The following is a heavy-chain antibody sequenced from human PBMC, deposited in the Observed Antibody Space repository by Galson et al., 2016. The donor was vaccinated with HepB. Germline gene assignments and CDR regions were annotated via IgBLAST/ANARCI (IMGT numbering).Heavy chain of an antibody. V-gene: IGHV3-30*03. Sequence: SLRLSCAASGFTLGGYWMNWVRQAPGKGLEWVATISYDGNNDYYADSVKGRFTISRDNSKNTMYLQMNSLTAEDTAVYYCARGSQEFDYWGQGTLVTVSS. CDR2: ISYDGNND. CDR1: GFTLGGYW. D-gene: IGHD1-26*01. J-gene: IGHJ4*02. CDR3: ARGSQEFDY.